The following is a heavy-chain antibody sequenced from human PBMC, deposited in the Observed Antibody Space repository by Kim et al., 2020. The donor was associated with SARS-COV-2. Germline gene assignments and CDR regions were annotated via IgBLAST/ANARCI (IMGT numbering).Heavy chain of an antibody. V-gene: IGHV3-11*04. D-gene: IGHD2-8*02. CDR3: ARAPQYWYGIFDY. J-gene: IGHJ4*01. Sequence: YADSVKGRFTISRDNAKNSLYMQMNSRRAEDPAVYYCARAPQYWYGIFDYWGQGTLVTVSS.